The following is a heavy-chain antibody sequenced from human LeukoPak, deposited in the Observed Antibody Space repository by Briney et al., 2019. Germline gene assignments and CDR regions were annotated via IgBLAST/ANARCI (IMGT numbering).Heavy chain of an antibody. CDR2: MNPNSGNT. CDR1: GYTFTSYD. CDR3: ARGAYYYDSSGYLGFDY. V-gene: IGHV1-8*03. J-gene: IGHJ4*02. D-gene: IGHD3-22*01. Sequence: ASVKVSCKASGYTFTSYDINWVRQATGQGLEWMGWMNPNSGNTGYAQKFQGRVTITRNTSISTAYMELSSLRSEDTAVYYCARGAYYYDSSGYLGFDYWGQGTLVTVSS.